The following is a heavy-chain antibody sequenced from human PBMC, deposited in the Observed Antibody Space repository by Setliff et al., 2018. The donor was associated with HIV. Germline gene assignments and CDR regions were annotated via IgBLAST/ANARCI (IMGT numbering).Heavy chain of an antibody. D-gene: IGHD2-15*01. Sequence: TLFLTCSVSGASIRSGLNYWTWIRQPAGKGLEWIGHIYSGGTTNYNPSLKRRVAISVDMSKNHFSLNLTTVSAADTAVYYCARGHVVGTSRSFDLWGRGNLVTVPQ. CDR2: IYSGGTT. CDR1: GASIRSGLNY. J-gene: IGHJ4*01. V-gene: IGHV4-61*09. CDR3: ARGHVVGTSRSFDL.